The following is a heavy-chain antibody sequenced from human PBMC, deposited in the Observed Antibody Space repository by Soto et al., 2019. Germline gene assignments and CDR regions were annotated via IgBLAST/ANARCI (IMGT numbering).Heavy chain of an antibody. V-gene: IGHV4-39*01. Sequence: KASETLSLTCTVSAGSATNSTYYWGWIRQSPGKGLEWIGSVYYRGRSYSKSSVKSRVTISVDTSKNQFSLNLNSVTVSDTAVYFCVSQRTTVITQVYFDYWGPGALVTRLL. CDR3: VSQRTTVITQVYFDY. CDR1: AGSATNSTYY. J-gene: IGHJ4*02. D-gene: IGHD4-4*01. CDR2: VYYRGRS.